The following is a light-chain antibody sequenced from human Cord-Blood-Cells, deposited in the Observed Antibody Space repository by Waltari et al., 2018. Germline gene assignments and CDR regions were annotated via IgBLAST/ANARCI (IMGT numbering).Light chain of an antibody. J-gene: IGKJ3*01. CDR1: QSVSSY. CDR3: QQRSNWPPFT. Sequence: EIVLTQSPATPSLSPGARATLSCRASQSVSSYLAWYQQKPGQAPRLLIYDASNRATGIPARFSGSGSGTDFTLTISSLEPEDFAVYYCQQRSNWPPFTFGPGTKVDIK. V-gene: IGKV3-11*01. CDR2: DAS.